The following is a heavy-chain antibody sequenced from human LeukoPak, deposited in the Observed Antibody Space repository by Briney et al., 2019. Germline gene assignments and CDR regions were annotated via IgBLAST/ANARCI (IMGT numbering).Heavy chain of an antibody. V-gene: IGHV4-59*01. J-gene: IGHJ4*02. CDR3: ARDSALAQAVMFDY. CDR2: IHYSGST. CDR1: GGSFSGYY. D-gene: IGHD6-19*01. Sequence: SETLSLTCAVYGGSFSGYYWSWIRQPPGKGLEWIGYIHYSGSTSYNPSLKSRVTISVDTSKNQISLKVRSATAADTAVYYCARDSALAQAVMFDYWGQGTLVTVSS.